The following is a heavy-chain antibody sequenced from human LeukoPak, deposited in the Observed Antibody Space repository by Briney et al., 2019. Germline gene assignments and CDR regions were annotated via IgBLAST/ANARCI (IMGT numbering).Heavy chain of an antibody. CDR1: GYTFTSYD. J-gene: IGHJ4*02. V-gene: IGHV1-8*01. CDR2: MNPNSGNT. Sequence: ASVKVSCKASGYTFTSYDINWVRQATGQGLEWMGWMNPNSGNTGYAQKFPGRVTMTRNTSISTAYMELSSLRSEDTAVYYCARAHYGSGSYSVDFWGQGTLVTVSS. CDR3: ARAHYGSGSYSVDF. D-gene: IGHD3-10*01.